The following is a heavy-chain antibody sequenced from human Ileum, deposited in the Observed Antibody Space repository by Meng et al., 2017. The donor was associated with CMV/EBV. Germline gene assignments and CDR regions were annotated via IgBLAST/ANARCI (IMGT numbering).Heavy chain of an antibody. CDR1: GFMFSSSW. CDR3: AREDGFNTFDY. V-gene: IGHV3-7*01. Sequence: GESLKISCAASGFMFSSSWMTWVRQAPGRGLEWVANINPDGSEKYYVDSLRGRFTISRDNAKNSLYLQMNSLTAEDTAFYYCAREDGFNTFDYWGQGNLVTVSS. D-gene: IGHD6-25*01. J-gene: IGHJ4*02. CDR2: INPDGSEK.